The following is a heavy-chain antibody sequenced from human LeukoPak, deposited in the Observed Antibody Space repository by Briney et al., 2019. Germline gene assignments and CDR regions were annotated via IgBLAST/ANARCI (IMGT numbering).Heavy chain of an antibody. CDR2: INPDNGDI. D-gene: IGHD6-13*01. J-gene: IGHJ3*02. V-gene: IGHV1-2*02. CDR1: GYTFTAYY. CDR3: ARGPSTAAFDI. Sequence: ASVKVSCKASGYTFTAYYMHWFRQAPGQGLEWMGWINPDNGDIDSAQGFQGRVTLTRDTSISTAYMELNRVTSDDTAVYYCARGPSTAAFDIWGQGTMVTVSS.